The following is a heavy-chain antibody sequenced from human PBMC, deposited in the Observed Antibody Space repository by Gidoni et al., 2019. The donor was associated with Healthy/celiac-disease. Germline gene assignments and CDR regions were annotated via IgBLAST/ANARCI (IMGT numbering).Heavy chain of an antibody. CDR2: INPNSGGT. CDR1: GYPFPGYY. Sequence: QVQLVQSGAAVKKPGASVKVSCKASGYPFPGYYMHWVRQAPGQGLEWMGWINPNSGGTNYAQKFQGRVTMTRDTSISTAYMELSRLRSDDTAVYYCARDRARGGSYTFDYWGQGTLVTVSS. D-gene: IGHD3-16*01. CDR3: ARDRARGGSYTFDY. J-gene: IGHJ4*02. V-gene: IGHV1-2*02.